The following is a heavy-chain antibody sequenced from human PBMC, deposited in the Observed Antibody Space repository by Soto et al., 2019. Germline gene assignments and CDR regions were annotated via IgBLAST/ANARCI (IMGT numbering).Heavy chain of an antibody. CDR1: GFTFSNYA. CDR3: AKLLDYGTRGWCDT. V-gene: IGHV3-23*01. J-gene: IGHJ5*02. Sequence: GGSLRLSCAASGFTFSNYAMIWVRQAPGKGLEWVSVISGSGGSTYYADSVKGRFTISRDISKSTLYLQMNSLRAEDTAVYYCAKLLDYGTRGWCDTWGQGTLVTVSS. D-gene: IGHD3-10*01. CDR2: ISGSGGST.